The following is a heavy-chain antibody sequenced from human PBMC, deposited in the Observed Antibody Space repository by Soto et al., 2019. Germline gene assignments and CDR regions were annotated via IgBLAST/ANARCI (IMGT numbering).Heavy chain of an antibody. CDR3: ARGVITMVRGVITHYYYYGMDV. D-gene: IGHD3-10*01. CDR1: GYTFTSYG. V-gene: IGHV1-18*04. Sequence: ASVKFSCKASGYTFTSYGISWVRQAPGQGLEWMGWISAYNGNTNYAQKLQGRVTMTTDTSTSTAYMELRSLRSDDTAVYYCARGVITMVRGVITHYYYYGMDVWGQGTTVTVSS. J-gene: IGHJ6*02. CDR2: ISAYNGNT.